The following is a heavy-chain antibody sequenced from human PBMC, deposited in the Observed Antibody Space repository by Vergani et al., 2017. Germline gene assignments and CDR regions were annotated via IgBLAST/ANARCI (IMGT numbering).Heavy chain of an antibody. CDR3: ASGPYCSGGSCYGPRYYMDV. D-gene: IGHD2-15*01. V-gene: IGHV4-59*01. Sequence: QVQLQESGPGLVKPSETLSLTCTVSGGSISSYYWSWSRQPPGKGLEWIGYIYYSGSTNYNPSLTSRVTISVDTSKNQFSLKLSSVTAADTAVYYCASGPYCSGGSCYGPRYYMDVWGKGTTVTVSS. J-gene: IGHJ6*03. CDR1: GGSISSYY. CDR2: IYYSGST.